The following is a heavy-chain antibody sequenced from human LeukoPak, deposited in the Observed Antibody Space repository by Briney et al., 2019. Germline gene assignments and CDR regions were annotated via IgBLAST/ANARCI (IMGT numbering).Heavy chain of an antibody. CDR1: GFTVSSNY. D-gene: IGHD2-21*02. CDR2: IYSGGST. Sequence: PGGSLRLSCAASGFTVSSNYMSWVRQAPGKGLEWVSVIYSGGSTYYADSVKGRFTISRDNSKNTLYLQMNSLRAEDTAVYYCAREGCGGDCPYYYYYMDVWGKGTTVTISS. V-gene: IGHV3-66*01. J-gene: IGHJ6*03. CDR3: AREGCGGDCPYYYYYMDV.